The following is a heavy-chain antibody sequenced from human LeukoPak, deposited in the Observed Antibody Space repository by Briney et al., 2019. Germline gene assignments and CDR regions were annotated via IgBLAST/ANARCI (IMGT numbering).Heavy chain of an antibody. CDR1: GFTFSSYS. CDR3: TKSDWFDP. CDR2: ISSSSSTI. Sequence: PGGSLRLSCAASGFTFSSYSMNWVRQAPGKGLEWVSYISSSSSTIYYADSVKGRFTISRDNAKNSLYLQMNSLRVEDTAVYYCTKSDWFDPWGQGTLVTVSS. V-gene: IGHV3-48*01. D-gene: IGHD3-3*01. J-gene: IGHJ5*02.